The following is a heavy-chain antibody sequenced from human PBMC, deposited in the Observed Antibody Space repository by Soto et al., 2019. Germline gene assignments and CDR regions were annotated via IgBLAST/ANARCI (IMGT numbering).Heavy chain of an antibody. V-gene: IGHV1-18*01. CDR3: ARERGHGDYDSGY. J-gene: IGHJ4*02. D-gene: IGHD4-17*01. CDR2: ISAYNGNT. Sequence: QVQLVQSGAEMKKPGASVKVSCKASGYTFTSYGISWVRQAPGQGLEWMGWISAYNGNTNYAQKLQGRVTMTTDTSASTGSMEVRSRRSDDTAVYYCARERGHGDYDSGYWGQGTLVTVSS. CDR1: GYTFTSYG.